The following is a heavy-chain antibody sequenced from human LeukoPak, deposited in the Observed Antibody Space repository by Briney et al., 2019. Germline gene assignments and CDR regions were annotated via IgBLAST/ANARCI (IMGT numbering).Heavy chain of an antibody. J-gene: IGHJ4*02. CDR1: GGSISNSGYY. Sequence: PSETLSLTCTVSGGSISNSGYYWGWIRQPPGKGLEWIGNIYYSGSTYYNPSLKSRVTISVDTSKNQFSLKLSSVTAVDTAVYYCAKTYYYDPFDYWGQGTLVTVSS. V-gene: IGHV4-39*01. CDR2: IYYSGST. CDR3: AKTYYYDPFDY. D-gene: IGHD3-22*01.